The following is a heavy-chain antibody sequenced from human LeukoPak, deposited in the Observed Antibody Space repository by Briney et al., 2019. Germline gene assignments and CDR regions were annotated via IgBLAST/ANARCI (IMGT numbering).Heavy chain of an antibody. V-gene: IGHV3-74*01. CDR1: GFTFTNYW. CDR3: ARSPENYDVLTGYYGWYFDL. J-gene: IGHJ2*01. Sequence: PGGSLRLSCATSGFTFTNYWMVWVRQAPGKGLVRVSRINSDGRTTNYADSVKGRFTISRDNAKNTLYLQMKSLRAEDTAVYYCARSPENYDVLTGYYGWYFDLWGRGTLVTVSS. CDR2: INSDGRTT. D-gene: IGHD3-9*01.